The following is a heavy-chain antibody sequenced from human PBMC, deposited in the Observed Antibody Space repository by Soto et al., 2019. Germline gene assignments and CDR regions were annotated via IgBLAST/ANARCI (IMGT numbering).Heavy chain of an antibody. CDR2: INHSGST. CDR3: ARGWGRIFDY. D-gene: IGHD7-27*01. J-gene: IGHJ4*02. Sequence: SETLSLTCAVYGGSFIGYYWSWILQPPGKGLEWIGDINHSGSTNYNPSLKSRVTISVDTSKNQFSLKLSSVAAADTAVYYCARGWGRIFDYWGQGTLVTVSS. V-gene: IGHV4-34*01. CDR1: GGSFIGYY.